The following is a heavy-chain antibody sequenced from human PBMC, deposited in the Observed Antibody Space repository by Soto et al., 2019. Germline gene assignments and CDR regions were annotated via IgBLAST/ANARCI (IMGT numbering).Heavy chain of an antibody. V-gene: IGHV4-59*01. CDR3: ARGGSYGDFFDY. CDR2: IYYTGST. CDR1: GGSMSSNY. J-gene: IGHJ4*02. D-gene: IGHD4-17*01. Sequence: PSETLSLTCTVSGGSMSSNYWTWIRQSPGKGLEWIGYIYYTGSTKYNPSLKSRVTISLDTSKNQFSLRLTSVTSADTAVYYCARGGSYGDFFDYWGQGAQVTGSS.